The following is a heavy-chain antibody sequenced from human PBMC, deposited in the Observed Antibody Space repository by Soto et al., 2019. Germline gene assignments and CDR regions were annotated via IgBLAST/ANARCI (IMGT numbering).Heavy chain of an antibody. CDR1: GFTFSISW. CDR3: AREFCVGSGCSRAFDI. J-gene: IGHJ3*02. Sequence: EVQLVESGGGLVQPGGSLRLSCAASGFTFSISWMHWVRQVPGKGLEWVSRINGDSSSTRHADSVTGRFTVSRDNARNTLYLHIYSLRVEDTGVYHCAREFCVGSGCSRAFDIWGQGTMVTVST. V-gene: IGHV3-74*01. CDR2: INGDSSST. D-gene: IGHD2-15*01.